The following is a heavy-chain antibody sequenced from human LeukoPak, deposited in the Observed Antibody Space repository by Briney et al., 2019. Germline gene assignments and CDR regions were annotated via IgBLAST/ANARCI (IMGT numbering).Heavy chain of an antibody. CDR3: AREVCTGNYMDV. V-gene: IGHV1-2*02. J-gene: IGHJ6*03. CDR2: INPKSGGT. CDR1: EDTFSGHY. Sequence: GGSVTVSCKASEDTFSGHYIHWVRQLPGQGVEGVGWINPKSGGTDYAERSKGRVIIIRDSTIKTAYTELSSLRPDHTALYYCAREVCTGNYMDVWGKGTTLT. D-gene: IGHD2-8*02.